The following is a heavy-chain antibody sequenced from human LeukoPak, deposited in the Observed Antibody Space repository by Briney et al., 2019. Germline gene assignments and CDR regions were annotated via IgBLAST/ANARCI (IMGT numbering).Heavy chain of an antibody. CDR1: GFTFSSYA. Sequence: GGSLRLSCAAAGFTFSSYAMSWVRQAPGKGLEWVSGISGSGGSTYYADSVKGRFTISRDNPKITLYLQMNSLRAEDTAVYYCAKERGYSYGSNWFDPWGQGTLVTVSS. CDR2: ISGSGGST. D-gene: IGHD5-18*01. CDR3: AKERGYSYGSNWFDP. J-gene: IGHJ5*02. V-gene: IGHV3-23*01.